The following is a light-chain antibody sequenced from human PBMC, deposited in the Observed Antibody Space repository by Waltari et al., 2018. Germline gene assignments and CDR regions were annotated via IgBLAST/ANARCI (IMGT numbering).Light chain of an antibody. CDR3: CSYTASSTWV. CDR1: SRDVGGSHY. CDR2: DVR. J-gene: IGLJ3*02. V-gene: IGLV2-14*01. Sequence: QSALTQPASVSGPPGQSITISCTGTSRDVGGSHYISWYQQHPGKAPKLMIYDVRNRPSGVSNRFSGSKSGNTASLTISGLQPEDEANYYCCSYTASSTWVFGGGTKLTVL.